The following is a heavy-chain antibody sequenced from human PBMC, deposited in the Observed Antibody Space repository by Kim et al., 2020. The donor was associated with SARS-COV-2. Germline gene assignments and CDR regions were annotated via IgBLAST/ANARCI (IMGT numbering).Heavy chain of an antibody. CDR2: TYYRSKRIT. CDR3: ARGYHGGSSGGWRMDV. CDR1: GDSVSSDSST. D-gene: IGHD2-15*01. V-gene: IGHV6-1*01. Sequence: SQTLSLTCDISGDSVSSDSSTWNWIRQSPSRGLEWLGRTYYRSKRITTYAFSVKSRLTINPDTSENRFSLHLRSVTPEDTAVYYCARGYHGGSSGGWRMDVWGKGTTVTVSS. J-gene: IGHJ6*04.